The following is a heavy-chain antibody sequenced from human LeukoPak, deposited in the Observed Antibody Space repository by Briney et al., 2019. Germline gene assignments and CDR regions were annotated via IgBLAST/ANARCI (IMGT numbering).Heavy chain of an antibody. CDR2: TDPGDSNT. D-gene: IGHD2-2*01. Sequence: GESLKISCKGSGYSFTSYWIGWVRQMPGKGLEWMGITDPGDSNTRYRPSFQGQVTISADKSISTAYLQWSSLKASDTAMYYCATPPLDCNSTTCSHFYFDYWGQGTLVTVSS. V-gene: IGHV5-51*01. J-gene: IGHJ4*02. CDR1: GYSFTSYW. CDR3: ATPPLDCNSTTCSHFYFDY.